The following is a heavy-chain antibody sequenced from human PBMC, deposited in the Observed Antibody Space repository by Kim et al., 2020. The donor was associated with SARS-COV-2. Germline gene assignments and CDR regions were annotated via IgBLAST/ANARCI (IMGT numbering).Heavy chain of an antibody. V-gene: IGHV3-33*06. J-gene: IGHJ4*02. CDR1: GFTFSSYA. CDR2: IWYDGSNK. CDR3: AKNKSPGTPTPLDY. Sequence: GGSLRLSCAASGFTFSSYAMHWVRQAPGKGLEWVAVIWYDGSNKYYADSVKGRFTISRDNSKNTLYLQMNSLRAEDTAVYYCAKNKSPGTPTPLDYWGQG.